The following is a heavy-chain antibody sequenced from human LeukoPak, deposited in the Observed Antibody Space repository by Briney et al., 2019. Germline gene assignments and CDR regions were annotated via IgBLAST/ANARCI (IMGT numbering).Heavy chain of an antibody. CDR1: GFSFSRFA. J-gene: IGHJ4*02. Sequence: GGSLRLSCVASGFSFSRFAMSWVRHTPGKGLEWVATISGSADSRDYADYADSVKGRFTISRDNSKDTLWLEMNSLRVEDTALYYCAKFPCATGSVTRDYWGQGTLVTVTS. D-gene: IGHD4-17*01. V-gene: IGHV3-23*01. CDR3: AKFPCATGSVTRDY. CDR2: ISGSADSRDYA.